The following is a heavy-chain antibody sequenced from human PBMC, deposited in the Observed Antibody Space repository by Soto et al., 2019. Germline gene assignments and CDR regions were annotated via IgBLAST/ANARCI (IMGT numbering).Heavy chain of an antibody. J-gene: IGHJ6*02. V-gene: IGHV5-51*01. D-gene: IGHD3-3*01. CDR1: GYSFASYW. CDR2: IYPGDSDT. Sequence: GESLKISCKGSGYSFASYWIGWVRQMPGKGLEWMGIIYPGDSDTRYSPSFQGQVTISADKSISTAYLQWSSLKASDTAMYYCARHREYDFWSGYYSNYYYGMDVWGQGTTVTVSS. CDR3: ARHREYDFWSGYYSNYYYGMDV.